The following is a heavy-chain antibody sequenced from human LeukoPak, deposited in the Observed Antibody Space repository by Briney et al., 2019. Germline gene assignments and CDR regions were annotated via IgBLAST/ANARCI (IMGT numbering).Heavy chain of an antibody. V-gene: IGHV1-8*01. J-gene: IGHJ5*02. CDR1: GYTFTSYD. CDR2: MNPNSGNT. D-gene: IGHD6-13*01. CDR3: ARVAYSSSWYELGEGWFDP. Sequence: ASVKVSCKASGYTFTSYDINWVRQATGQGLEWMGWMNPNSGNTGYAQKFQGRVTMTRNTSISTAYMELSSLRSEDTAVYYCARVAYSSSWYELGEGWFDPWGQGTLVTVSS.